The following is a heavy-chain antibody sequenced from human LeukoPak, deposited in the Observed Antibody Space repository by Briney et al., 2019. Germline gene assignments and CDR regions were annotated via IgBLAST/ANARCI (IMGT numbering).Heavy chain of an antibody. CDR2: IYYSGST. Sequence: SETLSLTCTVSGGSISSGDYYWSWIRQPPGKGLEWIGYIYYSGSTYYNPSLRSRVTISVDTSKNQFSLKLSSVTAADTAVYYCALHPKYYYDSSGPHDYWGQGTLVTVSS. CDR3: ALHPKYYYDSSGPHDY. D-gene: IGHD3-22*01. V-gene: IGHV4-30-4*01. CDR1: GGSISSGDYY. J-gene: IGHJ4*02.